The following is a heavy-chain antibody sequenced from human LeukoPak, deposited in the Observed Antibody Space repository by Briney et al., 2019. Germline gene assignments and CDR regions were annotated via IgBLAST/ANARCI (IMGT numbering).Heavy chain of an antibody. Sequence: GRSLRLSCAASGITFDDYAMHWVRQAPGKGLEWVSGISWNSGSIGYADSVKGRFTISRDNAKNSLYLQMNSLRAEDTAVYYCAREHIVVVTATPQGNYYYYYGMDVWGQGTTVTVSS. J-gene: IGHJ6*02. V-gene: IGHV3-9*01. CDR2: ISWNSGSI. D-gene: IGHD2-21*02. CDR1: GITFDDYA. CDR3: AREHIVVVTATPQGNYYYYYGMDV.